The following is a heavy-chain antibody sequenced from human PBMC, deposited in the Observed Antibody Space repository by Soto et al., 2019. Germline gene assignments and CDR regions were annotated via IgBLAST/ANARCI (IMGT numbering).Heavy chain of an antibody. Sequence: GGSLRLSCAASGFTFSSYSMNWVRQAPGKGLEWVSSISSSSSYIYYADSVKGRFTISRDNAKNSLYLQMNSLRAEDTAVYYCASECGGYCTNGVCYAWVALYYYYRMGVWGQGTTVTVSS. V-gene: IGHV3-21*01. J-gene: IGHJ6*02. D-gene: IGHD2-8*01. CDR3: ASECGGYCTNGVCYAWVALYYYYRMGV. CDR2: ISSSSSYI. CDR1: GFTFSSYS.